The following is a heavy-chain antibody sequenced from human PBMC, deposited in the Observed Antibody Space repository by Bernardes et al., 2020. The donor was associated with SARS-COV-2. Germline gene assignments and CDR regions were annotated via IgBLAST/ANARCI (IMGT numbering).Heavy chain of an antibody. CDR3: AKGCMGDCPNWLDP. V-gene: IGHV3-9*01. CDR2: ISWNSGSI. CDR1: GFTFDDYA. D-gene: IGHD2-21*02. Sequence: SLRLSCAASGFTFDDYAMHWVRQAPGKGMEWVSGISWNSGSIGYADAVKGRFTISRDNAKNSLYLRMNSLRAEDTALYYCAKGCMGDCPNWLDPWGQGTLVTVSS. J-gene: IGHJ5*02.